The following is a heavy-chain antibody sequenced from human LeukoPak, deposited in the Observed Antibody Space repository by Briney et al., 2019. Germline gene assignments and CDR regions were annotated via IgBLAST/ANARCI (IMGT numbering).Heavy chain of an antibody. CDR2: IYYSGST. CDR1: GGSMSSYY. V-gene: IGHV4-59*08. CDR3: ARIANYDFWSADPYYFDY. Sequence: SETLSLTCTVSGGSMSSYYWSWIRQPPGKGLEWIGYIYYSGSTNYNPSLKSRVTISVDTSKNQFSLKLSSVTAADTAVHYCARIANYDFWSADPYYFDYWGQGTLVTVSS. J-gene: IGHJ4*02. D-gene: IGHD3-3*01.